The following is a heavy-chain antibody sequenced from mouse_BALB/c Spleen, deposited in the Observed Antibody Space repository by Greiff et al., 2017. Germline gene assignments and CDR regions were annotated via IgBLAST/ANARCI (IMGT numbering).Heavy chain of an antibody. V-gene: IGHV5-4*02. CDR1: GFTFSSYT. CDR2: ISDGGSYT. CDR3: ARDEGNYGWFAY. Sequence: EVHLVESGGGLVQPGGSLKLSCAASGFTFSSYTMSWVRQTPEKRLEWVAYISDGGSYTYYPDSVKGRFTISRDNAKNNLYLQMSSLKSEDTAMYYCARDEGNYGWFAYWGQGTLVTVSA. D-gene: IGHD2-1*01. J-gene: IGHJ3*01.